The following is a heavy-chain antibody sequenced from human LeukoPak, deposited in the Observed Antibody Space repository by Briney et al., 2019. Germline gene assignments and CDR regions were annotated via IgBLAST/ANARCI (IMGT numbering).Heavy chain of an antibody. CDR3: ARDVSRFTVTTIDY. CDR2: IYHSGST. D-gene: IGHD4-17*01. CDR1: GYSISSGYY. Sequence: SETLSLTCTVSGYSISSGYYWGWIRQPPGKGLEWIGSIYHSGSTYYNPSLKSRVTISVDTSKNQFSLKLSSVTAADTAVYYCARDVSRFTVTTIDYWGQGTLVTVSS. V-gene: IGHV4-38-2*02. J-gene: IGHJ4*02.